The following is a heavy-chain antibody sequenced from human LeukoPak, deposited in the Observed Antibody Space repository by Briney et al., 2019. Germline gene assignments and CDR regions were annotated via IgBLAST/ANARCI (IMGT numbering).Heavy chain of an antibody. CDR2: IRYDGSNK. V-gene: IGHV3-30*02. D-gene: IGHD3-9*01. Sequence: GGSLRLSCAASGFTFSSYGMHWVRQAPGKGLEWVAFIRYDGSNKYYADSVKGRFTISRDNSKNTLYLQMNSLRAEDTAVYYCAKVPILRYFDWLLSDTIYWGQGTLVTVSS. CDR1: GFTFSSYG. J-gene: IGHJ4*02. CDR3: AKVPILRYFDWLLSDTIY.